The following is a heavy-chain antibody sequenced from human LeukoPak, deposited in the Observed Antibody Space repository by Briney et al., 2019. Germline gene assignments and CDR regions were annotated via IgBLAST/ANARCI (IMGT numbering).Heavy chain of an antibody. CDR1: GFTFSSYS. CDR2: ISSSSSTI. J-gene: IGHJ6*03. V-gene: IGHV3-48*01. CDR3: VYSSGWYDYYYYHMDV. D-gene: IGHD6-19*01. Sequence: PGGSLRLSCAASGFTFSSYSMNWVRQAPGKGLEWVSYISSSSSTIYYADSVKGRFTISRDNAKNSLYLQMNSLRAEDTAVYYCVYSSGWYDYYYYHMDVWGKGTTVTVSS.